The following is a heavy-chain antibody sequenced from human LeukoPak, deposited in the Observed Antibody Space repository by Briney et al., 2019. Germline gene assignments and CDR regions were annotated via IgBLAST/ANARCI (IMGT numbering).Heavy chain of an antibody. CDR3: AGNIAARPTDDAFDI. V-gene: IGHV4-38-2*01. Sequence: SETLSLTCAVSGYSISSGYYWGWIRPPPGKGLEWIGSIYHSGSTYYNPSLKSRVTISVDTSKNQFSLKLSSVTAADTAVYYCAGNIAARPTDDAFDIWGQGTMVTVSS. CDR2: IYHSGST. D-gene: IGHD6-6*01. CDR1: GYSISSGYY. J-gene: IGHJ3*02.